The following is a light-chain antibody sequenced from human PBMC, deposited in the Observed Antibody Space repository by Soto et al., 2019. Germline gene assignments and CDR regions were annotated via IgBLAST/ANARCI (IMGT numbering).Light chain of an antibody. Sequence: EIVMTQSPATLSVSPGERATLSCRASQSVSSNLAWYQQKPGQAPRLLIYGASTSATGIPTRFSGSGSGTEFTITISRLQSEDFAVYYCQQYNNWHQFGQGTKVEIK. CDR2: GAS. J-gene: IGKJ1*01. CDR1: QSVSSN. CDR3: QQYNNWHQ. V-gene: IGKV3-15*01.